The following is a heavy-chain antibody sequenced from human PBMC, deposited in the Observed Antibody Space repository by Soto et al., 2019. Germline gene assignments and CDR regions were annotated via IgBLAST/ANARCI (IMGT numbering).Heavy chain of an antibody. CDR1: GFTVSSNY. Sequence: PGGSLRLSCAASGFTVSSNYMSWVRQAPGKGLEWVSVIYSGGSTYYADSVKGRFTISRDNSKNTLYLQMNSLRAEDTAVYYCAREDGYRGGDAFDIWGQGTMVTGSS. CDR2: IYSGGST. CDR3: AREDGYRGGDAFDI. V-gene: IGHV3-66*01. J-gene: IGHJ3*02. D-gene: IGHD5-12*01.